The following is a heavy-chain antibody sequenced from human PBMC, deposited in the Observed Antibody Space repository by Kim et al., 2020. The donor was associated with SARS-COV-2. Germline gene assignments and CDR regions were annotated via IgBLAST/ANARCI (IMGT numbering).Heavy chain of an antibody. CDR2: IKSKTDGGTT. CDR1: GFTFSNAW. D-gene: IGHD5-12*01. Sequence: GGSLRLSCAASGFTFSNAWMSWVRQAPGKGLEWVGRIKSKTDGGTTDYAAPVKGRFTISRDDSKNTLYLQMNSLKTEDTAVYYCTTPSGYDLLSFDYWGQGTLVTVSS. CDR3: TTPSGYDLLSFDY. V-gene: IGHV3-15*01. J-gene: IGHJ4*02.